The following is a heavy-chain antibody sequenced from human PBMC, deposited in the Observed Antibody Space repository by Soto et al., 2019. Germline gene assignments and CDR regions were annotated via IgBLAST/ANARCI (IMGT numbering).Heavy chain of an antibody. CDR1: SGSISTYY. CDR3: ARGYSGYFDY. D-gene: IGHD1-26*01. V-gene: IGHV4-4*07. CDR2: IYASGSA. Sequence: PSETLSLTCNVSSGSISTYYWNWIRQPAGKGLEWIGRIYASGSANYNPSLKSRVTMSIDTSKNQFSLRMNSVTAADTAVYYCARGYSGYFDYWGQGTLVTVSS. J-gene: IGHJ4*02.